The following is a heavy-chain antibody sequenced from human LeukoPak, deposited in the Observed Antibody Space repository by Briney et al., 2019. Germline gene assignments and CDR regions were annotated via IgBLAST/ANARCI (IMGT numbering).Heavy chain of an antibody. Sequence: GGSLRLSCAAPGFTFSSYAMSWVRQAPGKGLEWVSAISGSGGSTYYADSVKGRFTIPRDNSKNTLYLQMNSLRAEDTAVYYCAKDFYIVVVPAATNDAFDIWGQGTMVTVSS. J-gene: IGHJ3*02. V-gene: IGHV3-23*01. CDR2: ISGSGGST. D-gene: IGHD2-2*01. CDR1: GFTFSSYA. CDR3: AKDFYIVVVPAATNDAFDI.